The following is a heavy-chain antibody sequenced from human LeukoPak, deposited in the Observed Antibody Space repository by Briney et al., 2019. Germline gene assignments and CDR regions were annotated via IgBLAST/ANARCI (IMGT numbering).Heavy chain of an antibody. CDR1: GFTFSSYA. D-gene: IGHD7-27*01. Sequence: GVSVRLFCGACGFTFSSYAMSGVRQAPGKGLEWLSTIGGGGDNTYYADSVRGRFTISRDNSKNTVYLQMKSLRAEDTAVYFCAKVLTGSQDYWGQGTLVTVSS. V-gene: IGHV3-23*01. J-gene: IGHJ4*02. CDR2: IGGGGDNT. CDR3: AKVLTGSQDY.